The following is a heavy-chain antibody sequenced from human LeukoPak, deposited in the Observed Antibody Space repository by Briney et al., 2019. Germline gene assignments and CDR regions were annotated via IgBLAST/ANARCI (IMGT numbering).Heavy chain of an antibody. CDR3: TRGLRAEY. CDR2: IYNNVNT. Sequence: SETLSLTCTVSGGSISSYYWTWIRQPPGKGLEWIGYIYNNVNTNSDPSLKSRVTISVDKSKNQFSLKLRSVTAADTAVYYCTRGLRAEYWGQGTLVTVSS. CDR1: GGSISSYY. V-gene: IGHV4-59*01. J-gene: IGHJ4*02. D-gene: IGHD4-17*01.